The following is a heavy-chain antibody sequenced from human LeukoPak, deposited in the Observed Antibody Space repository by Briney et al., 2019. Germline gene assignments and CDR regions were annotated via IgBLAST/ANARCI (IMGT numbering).Heavy chain of an antibody. D-gene: IGHD2-2*01. CDR2: MSAYNGNT. V-gene: IGHV1-18*04. CDR1: GYTFPSYG. J-gene: IGHJ6*04. CDR3: ARVPVVVVPAAPYYYYYGMDV. Sequence: AAVKVSCKASGYTFPSYGISWVRQAPGQGLEWMGWMSAYNGNTNYAQKLQGRVTMTTDTSTSTAYMELRSLRSDDTAVYYCARVPVVVVPAAPYYYYYGMDVWGKGTTVTVSS.